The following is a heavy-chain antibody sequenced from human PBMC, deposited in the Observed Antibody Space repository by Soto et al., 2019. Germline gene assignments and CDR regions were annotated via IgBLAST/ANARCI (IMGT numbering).Heavy chain of an antibody. V-gene: IGHV3-43*01. CDR1: GFTFDDYT. J-gene: IGHJ6*02. D-gene: IGHD2-8*01. CDR2: ISWDGGST. CDR3: ARGMVYASYGMDV. Sequence: GGSLRLSCAASGFTFDDYTMHWVRQAPGKGLEWVSLISWDGGSTYYADSVKGRFTISRDNSKNSLYLQMNSLRTEDTALYYCARGMVYASYGMDVWGQGTTVTVSS.